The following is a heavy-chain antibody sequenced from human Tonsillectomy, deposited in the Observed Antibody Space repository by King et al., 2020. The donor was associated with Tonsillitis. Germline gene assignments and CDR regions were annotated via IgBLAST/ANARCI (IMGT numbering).Heavy chain of an antibody. CDR3: SRETWVYGS. V-gene: IGHV1-2*02. J-gene: IGHJ5*02. Sequence: VQLVESGTEVKMPGASVTVSCKASGYTFTDYHIHWIRQAPGQGLEWMGWINCNSGSTNYAQNLQGRVTLTRDTSTNTAYMDLRSLTFDDTAIYYCSRETWVYGSWGQGTQVTVSS. D-gene: IGHD5-24*01. CDR1: GYTFTDYH. CDR2: INCNSGST.